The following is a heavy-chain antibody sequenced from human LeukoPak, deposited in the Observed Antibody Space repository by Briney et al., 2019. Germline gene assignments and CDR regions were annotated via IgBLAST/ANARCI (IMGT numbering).Heavy chain of an antibody. CDR3: ATLLRFLEWLPWGFDY. J-gene: IGHJ4*02. D-gene: IGHD3-3*01. V-gene: IGHV5-51*01. CDR1: GYSFTSYW. CDR2: IYPGDSDT. Sequence: GESLKISCKGSGYSFTSYWIGWVRQMPGKGLEWMGIIYPGDSDTRYSPSFQGQVTISADKSISTAYLQCSSLNASDTAMYYCATLLRFLEWLPWGFDYWGQGTLVTVSS.